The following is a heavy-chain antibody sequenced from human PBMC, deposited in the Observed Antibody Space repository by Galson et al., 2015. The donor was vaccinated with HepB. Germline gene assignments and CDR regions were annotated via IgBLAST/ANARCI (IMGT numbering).Heavy chain of an antibody. D-gene: IGHD2-15*01. CDR3: ARGAPYCSGGSCLDY. J-gene: IGHJ4*02. CDR1: GFTFSSYS. Sequence: LRLSCAASGFTFSSYSMNWVRQAPGKGLEWVSSICSSSSYIYYADSVKGRFTISRDNAKNSLYLQMNSLRAEDTAVYYCARGAPYCSGGSCLDYWGQGTLVTVSS. CDR2: ICSSSSYI. V-gene: IGHV3-21*01.